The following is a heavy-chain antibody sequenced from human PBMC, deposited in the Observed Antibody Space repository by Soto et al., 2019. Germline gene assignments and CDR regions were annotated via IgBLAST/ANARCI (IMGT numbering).Heavy chain of an antibody. V-gene: IGHV3-48*02. CDR2: ISSSSSTI. Sequence: EVQLVESGGGLVQPGGSLRLSCAASGFTFSSYSMNWVRQAPGKGLEWVSYISSSSSTIYYADSVKGRFTISRDNAKNSLDLQMNSLRDADRAVYYCATEGPGIRGIDPWGQGTLVTVAT. CDR1: GFTFSSYS. D-gene: IGHD6-13*01. J-gene: IGHJ5*02. CDR3: ATEGPGIRGIDP.